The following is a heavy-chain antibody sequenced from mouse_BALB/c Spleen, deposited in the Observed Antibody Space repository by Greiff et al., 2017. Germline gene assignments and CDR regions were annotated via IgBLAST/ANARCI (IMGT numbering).Heavy chain of an antibody. J-gene: IGHJ4*01. V-gene: IGHV5-17*02. CDR2: ISSGSSTI. Sequence: EVQGVESGGGLVQPGGSRKLSCAASGFTFSSFGMHWVRQAPEKGLEWVAYISSGSSTIYYADTVKGRFTISRDNPKNTLFLQMTSLRSEDTAMYYCARSYYGTRVYAMDYWGQGTSVTVAS. D-gene: IGHD2-10*01. CDR3: ARSYYGTRVYAMDY. CDR1: GFTFSSFG.